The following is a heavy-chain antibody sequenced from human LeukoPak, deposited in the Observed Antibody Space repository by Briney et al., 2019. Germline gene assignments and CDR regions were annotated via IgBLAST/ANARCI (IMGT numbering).Heavy chain of an antibody. J-gene: IGHJ4*02. CDR1: GGTFSSYA. V-gene: IGHV1-69*05. CDR3: ARDSGLGIVGATDPDY. D-gene: IGHD1-26*01. CDR2: IIPIFGTA. Sequence: GASVKVSCKASGGTFSSYAISWVRQAPGQGLEWMGGIIPIFGTANYAQKFQGRVTITTDESTSTAYMELSSLRSEDTAVYYCARDSGLGIVGATDPDYWGQGTLVTVSS.